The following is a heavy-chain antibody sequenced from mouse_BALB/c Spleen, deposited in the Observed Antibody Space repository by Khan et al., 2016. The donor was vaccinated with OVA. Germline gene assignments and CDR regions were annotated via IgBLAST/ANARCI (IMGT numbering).Heavy chain of an antibody. CDR1: GYAFSSYW. V-gene: IGHV1-80*01. CDR3: ARLGYLPAY. Sequence: QVQLQQSGAELVRPGSSVKISCKASGYAFSSYWMNWVKQRPGQGLEWIGQIYPGDGNTHYNGNFKGKATLTADKSSSTAYMQLSSLTSEDSTVYYCARLGYLPAYWGQGTLVTVSA. CDR2: IYPGDGNT. D-gene: IGHD2-3*01. J-gene: IGHJ3*01.